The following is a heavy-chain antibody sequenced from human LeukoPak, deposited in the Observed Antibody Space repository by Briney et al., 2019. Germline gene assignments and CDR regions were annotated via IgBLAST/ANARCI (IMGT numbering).Heavy chain of an antibody. Sequence: ASVKVSCKASGGTFSSYAISWVRQAPGQGLEWMGGIIPIFGTANYAQKFQGRVTITADESTSTAYMELSSLRSEDTAVYYCARDGQYCSSTSCLPHWGQGTLVTVSS. D-gene: IGHD2-2*01. CDR2: IIPIFGTA. CDR3: ARDGQYCSSTSCLPH. CDR1: GGTFSSYA. V-gene: IGHV1-69*13. J-gene: IGHJ1*01.